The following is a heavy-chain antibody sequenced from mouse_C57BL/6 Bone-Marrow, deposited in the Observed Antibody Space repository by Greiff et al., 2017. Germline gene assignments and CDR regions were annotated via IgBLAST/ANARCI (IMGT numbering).Heavy chain of an antibody. CDR2: IDPSDSYT. Sequence: VKLQQPGAELVRPGTSVKLSCKASGYTFTSYWMHWVKQRPGQGLEWVGVIDPSDSYTNYNQKLKGKFTLTVDTSSSTAYMTLSSLTSEDSSVYYCARYVSSLDYWGQGTTLTVSS. J-gene: IGHJ2*01. D-gene: IGHD1-1*01. CDR3: ARYVSSLDY. CDR1: GYTFTSYW. V-gene: IGHV1-59*01.